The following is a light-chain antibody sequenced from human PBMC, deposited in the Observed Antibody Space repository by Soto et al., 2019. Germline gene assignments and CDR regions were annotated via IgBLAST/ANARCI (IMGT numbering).Light chain of an antibody. Sequence: QSALTQPASVSGSPGQSITISCTGSSRDIGGYNYVSWYQHHPGKVPKLMIYEVSNRPSGVSNRFSGSKSGNTASLTISGFQAEDEADYYCSSYSSTSSKTLVVFGTGTKLTVL. CDR1: SRDIGGYNY. V-gene: IGLV2-14*01. CDR3: SSYSSTSSKTLVV. J-gene: IGLJ1*01. CDR2: EVS.